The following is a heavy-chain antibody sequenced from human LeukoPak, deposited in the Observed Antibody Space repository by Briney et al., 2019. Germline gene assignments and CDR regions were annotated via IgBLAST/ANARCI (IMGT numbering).Heavy chain of an antibody. CDR1: GGSISSSNW. V-gene: IGHV4-4*02. J-gene: IGHJ5*02. CDR3: ARVARELLWFGELFPFDP. Sequence: SGTLSLTCAVSGGSISSSNWWSWVRQPPGKGLEWIGEIYHSGSTNYNPSLKSRVTISVDKSKNQFSLKLSSVTAADTAVYYCARVARELLWFGELFPFDPWGQGTLVTVSS. D-gene: IGHD3-10*01. CDR2: IYHSGST.